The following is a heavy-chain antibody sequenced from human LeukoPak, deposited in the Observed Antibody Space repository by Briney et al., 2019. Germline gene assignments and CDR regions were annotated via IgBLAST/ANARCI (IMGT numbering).Heavy chain of an antibody. CDR1: GFTFSSYG. Sequence: PGGSLRLSCAASGFTFSSYGMHWVRQAPGKRLEWVSSISSSSSYIYYADSVKGRFTISRDNAKNSLYLQMNSLRAEDTAVYYCARDRYYYDSSGYYYFDYWGQGTLVTVSS. D-gene: IGHD3-22*01. CDR2: ISSSSSYI. V-gene: IGHV3-21*01. CDR3: ARDRYYYDSSGYYYFDY. J-gene: IGHJ4*02.